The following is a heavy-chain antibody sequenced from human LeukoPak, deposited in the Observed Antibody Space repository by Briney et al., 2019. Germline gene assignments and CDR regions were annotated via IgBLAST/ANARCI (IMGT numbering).Heavy chain of an antibody. J-gene: IGHJ3*02. CDR1: GYSFTSYW. V-gene: IGHV5-51*01. CDR3: ARQVPGYCSSTSCLDAFDI. D-gene: IGHD2-2*01. CDR2: VYPGDSDT. Sequence: GESLKISCKGSGYSFTSYWIGWVRQMPGKGLELMGIVYPGDSDTRYSPSFQGQVTISADKSISTDYLQWSSLQASDTAMYYCARQVPGYCSSTSCLDAFDIWGQGTMVTVSS.